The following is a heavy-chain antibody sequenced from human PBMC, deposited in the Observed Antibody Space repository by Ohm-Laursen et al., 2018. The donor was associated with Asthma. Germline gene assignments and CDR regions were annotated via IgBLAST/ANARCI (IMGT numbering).Heavy chain of an antibody. Sequence: GSLRLSCSASGFTSSSYAMSWVRQAPGKGLEWVSAISGSGGSTYYADSVKGRFTISRDNSKNTLYLEMNSLRAEDTALYYCAKDRDIVASPFDYWGQGTLVTVSS. CDR2: ISGSGGST. CDR3: AKDRDIVASPFDY. V-gene: IGHV3-23*01. CDR1: GFTSSSYA. D-gene: IGHD5-12*01. J-gene: IGHJ4*02.